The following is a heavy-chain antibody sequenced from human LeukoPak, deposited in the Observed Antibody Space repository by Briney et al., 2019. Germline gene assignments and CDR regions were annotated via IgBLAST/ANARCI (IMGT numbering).Heavy chain of an antibody. CDR3: ARDLTVTTMYFQH. J-gene: IGHJ1*01. CDR1: GFIFSTYD. V-gene: IGHV3-30-3*01. Sequence: GGSLRLSCAASGFIFSTYDMHWVRQAPGKGLEWVAVISREGGIAYHADSVKGRFTISRDNSKNTLYLQMNSLRADDTAVYYCARDLTVTTMYFQHWGQGTLVTVSS. CDR2: ISREGGIA. D-gene: IGHD4-17*01.